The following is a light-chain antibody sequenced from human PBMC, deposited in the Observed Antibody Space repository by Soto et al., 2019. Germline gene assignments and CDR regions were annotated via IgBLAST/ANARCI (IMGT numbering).Light chain of an antibody. J-gene: IGLJ1*01. CDR1: SSDVGSYNL. CDR3: CSYDGFTLHV. CDR2: EAS. V-gene: IGLV2-23*01. Sequence: VLTQPASVSGSPEQSITISCTGTSSDVGSYNLVSWYQHHPGKAPKLLIFEASKRPSGISNRFSGSKSDNTASLAISGLQVVDVADYDSCSYDGFTLHVSGTVT.